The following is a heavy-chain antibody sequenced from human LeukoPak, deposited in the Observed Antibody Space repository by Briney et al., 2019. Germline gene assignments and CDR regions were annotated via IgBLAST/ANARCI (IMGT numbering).Heavy chain of an antibody. V-gene: IGHV4-34*01. Sequence: SETLSLTCAVYGGSLSGYYWSWIRQPPGKGLEWIGEINHSGSTNYNPSLKSRVTISVDTSKNQFSLKLSSVTAADTAVYYCARAPLYDSSGYYYGNYYYYMDVWGKGTTVTVSS. CDR2: INHSGST. CDR1: GGSLSGYY. CDR3: ARAPLYDSSGYYYGNYYYYMDV. D-gene: IGHD3-22*01. J-gene: IGHJ6*03.